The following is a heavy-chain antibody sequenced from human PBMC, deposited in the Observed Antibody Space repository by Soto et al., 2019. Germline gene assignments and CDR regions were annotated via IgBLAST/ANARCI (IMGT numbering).Heavy chain of an antibody. J-gene: IGHJ6*02. CDR1: GFTFSDHC. V-gene: IGHV3-30*18. D-gene: IGHD3-3*01. CDR3: AKDLRITIFGVVNPYYYHGLDV. Sequence: LRLSCAASGFTFSDHCMHWVRQAPGKGLEWVAVISYDGSNKKYVDSVKGRFTISRDNSKNTVYLQMNSLGAEDTAVYYCAKDLRITIFGVVNPYYYHGLDVWGPGTTVTVSS. CDR2: ISYDGSNK.